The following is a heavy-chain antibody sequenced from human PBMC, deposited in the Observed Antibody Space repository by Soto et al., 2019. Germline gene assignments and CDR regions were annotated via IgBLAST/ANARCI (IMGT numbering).Heavy chain of an antibody. CDR3: TRGSAHCGGDCYYFDY. CDR1: GFTFSSYA. V-gene: IGHV3-30-3*01. Sequence: QVQLVESGGGVVQPGRSLRLSCAASGFTFSSYAIHWVRQAPGKGLEWVAVISYDGSNKYHADSVKGRFTISRDNSKNTLYLQMNSLRAEDTAVYYCTRGSAHCGGDCYYFDYWGQGTLVTVSS. CDR2: ISYDGSNK. D-gene: IGHD2-21*02. J-gene: IGHJ4*02.